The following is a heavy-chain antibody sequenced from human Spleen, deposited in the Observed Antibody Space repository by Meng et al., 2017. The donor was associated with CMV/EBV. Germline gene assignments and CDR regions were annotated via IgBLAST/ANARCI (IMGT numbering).Heavy chain of an antibody. Sequence: SLRLSCAASGFTFSSYAMHWVRQAPGKGLEWVAVISYDGSNKYYADSVKGRFTISRDNSKNTLYLQMNSLRAEDTAVYYCAGGNWFDPWGQGTLVTVSS. CDR1: GFTFSSYA. CDR2: ISYDGSNK. V-gene: IGHV3-30-3*01. J-gene: IGHJ5*02. CDR3: AGGNWFDP.